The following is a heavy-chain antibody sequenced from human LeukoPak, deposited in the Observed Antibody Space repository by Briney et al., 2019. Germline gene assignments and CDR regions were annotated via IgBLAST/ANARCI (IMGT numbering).Heavy chain of an antibody. Sequence: ASVKVSCKASGYTFTNYYMHWVRQAPGQGLEWMGVISPRSLGTTYAQRFQGRVTMTTDTSTSTVYMDLSSLRSEDTAVYYCARALRIETFGVRRYYYHAMNVWGQGTTVTVSS. V-gene: IGHV1-46*01. D-gene: IGHD3-3*01. J-gene: IGHJ6*02. CDR1: GYTFTNYY. CDR2: ISPRSLGT. CDR3: ARALRIETFGVRRYYYHAMNV.